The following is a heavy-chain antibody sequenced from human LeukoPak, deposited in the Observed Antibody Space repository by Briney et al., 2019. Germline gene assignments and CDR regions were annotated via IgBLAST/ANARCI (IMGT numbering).Heavy chain of an antibody. CDR2: ISYDGSNK. D-gene: IGHD6-19*01. V-gene: IGHV3-30-3*01. J-gene: IGHJ4*02. CDR1: GFTFSSYT. CDR3: AKGVIAVAGPRCYFDY. Sequence: GGSLRLSCVASGFTFSSYTMYWVRQAPGKGLEWVAVISYDGSNKYYADSVKGRFTISRDNSKNTLYLEMNSLRADDTAVYYCAKGVIAVAGPRCYFDYWGQGTLVTVSS.